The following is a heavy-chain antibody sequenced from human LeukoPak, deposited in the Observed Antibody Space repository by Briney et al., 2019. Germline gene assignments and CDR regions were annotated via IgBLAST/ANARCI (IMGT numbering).Heavy chain of an antibody. J-gene: IGHJ4*02. Sequence: SETLSLTCTVSGGSISSYYWSWIRQPPGKGLEWIGYIYYRGSTNYNASLKSRVTISVDTSKNQFSPKLRSVTAADTAVYYCARWVAASSIDYWGQGTLVTVSS. D-gene: IGHD6-13*01. CDR3: ARWVAASSIDY. CDR1: GGSISSYY. V-gene: IGHV4-59*08. CDR2: IYYRGST.